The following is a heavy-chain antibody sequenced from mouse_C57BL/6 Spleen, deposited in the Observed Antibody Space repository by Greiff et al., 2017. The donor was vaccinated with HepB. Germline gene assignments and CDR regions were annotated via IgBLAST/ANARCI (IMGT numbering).Heavy chain of an antibody. D-gene: IGHD3-2*02. V-gene: IGHV1-42*01. J-gene: IGHJ3*01. CDR2: INPSTGGT. CDR1: GYSFTGYY. CDR3: ARDFSGFAY. Sequence: EVQLVESGPELVKPGASVKISCKASGYSFTGYYMNWVKQSPEKSLEWIGEINPSTGGTTYNQKFKAKATLTVDKSSSTAYMQLKSLTSEDSAVYYCARDFSGFAYWGQGTLVTVSA.